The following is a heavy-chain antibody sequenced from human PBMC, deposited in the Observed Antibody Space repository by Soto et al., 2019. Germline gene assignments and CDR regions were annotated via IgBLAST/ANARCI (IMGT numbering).Heavy chain of an antibody. CDR1: GFTFSSYG. V-gene: IGHV3-30*18. Sequence: GGSLRLSCAASGFTFSSYGMHWVRQAPGKGLEWVAVISYDGGKKDYADSVKGRFTISRDNSKNTLYLQMNSLRAEDTAIYYCAKDRGALRWSEEHYYFDYWGQGTLVTVSS. CDR2: ISYDGGKK. D-gene: IGHD4-17*01. J-gene: IGHJ4*02. CDR3: AKDRGALRWSEEHYYFDY.